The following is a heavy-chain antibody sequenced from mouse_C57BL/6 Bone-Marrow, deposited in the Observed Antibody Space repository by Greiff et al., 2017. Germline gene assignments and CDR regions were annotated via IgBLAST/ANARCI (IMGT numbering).Heavy chain of an antibody. D-gene: IGHD1-1*01. CDR2: IDPSDCYT. CDR1: GYTFTSYW. V-gene: IGHV1-69*01. CDR3: ASERGFIVTVVVPGDF. Sequence: QVQLQQPGAELVMPGASVKLSCKASGYTFTSYWMHWVKQRPGQGLEWIGEIDPSDCYTNYNQKFKGKSTLTVDKSSSTAYMQLSSLTSGDSAVYYCASERGFIVTVVVPGDFGCRGTSLTVTS. J-gene: IGHJ2*03.